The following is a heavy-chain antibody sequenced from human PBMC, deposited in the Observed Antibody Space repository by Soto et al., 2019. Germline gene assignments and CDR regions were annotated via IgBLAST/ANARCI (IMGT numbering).Heavy chain of an antibody. CDR2: IHHSGVT. Sequence: QIQLQESGPGLVQPSGTLSLTCAVSGDSITSSYWSWLRQPPGKGLEWIADIHHSGVTNYNPSLKSRVIITLDRSKNQFSLQLNSRTGADTAVYYCSRPAPCTAAGPYWGQGTLVTVSS. V-gene: IGHV4-4*02. CDR3: SRPAPCTAAGPY. D-gene: IGHD6-13*01. J-gene: IGHJ4*02. CDR1: GDSITSSYW.